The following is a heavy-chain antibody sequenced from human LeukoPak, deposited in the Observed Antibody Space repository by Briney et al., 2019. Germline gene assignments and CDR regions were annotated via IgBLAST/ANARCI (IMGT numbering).Heavy chain of an antibody. Sequence: ASVKVSYKASGYTFTSYGISWVRQAPGQGLEWMGWISAYNGDTNYAQKLQGRVTMTTDTSTSTAYMELRSLRSDDTAVYYCARVAGSYYDSSGYYLDWGQGTLVSVSS. CDR2: ISAYNGDT. D-gene: IGHD3-22*01. CDR3: ARVAGSYYDSSGYYLD. CDR1: GYTFTSYG. V-gene: IGHV1-18*01. J-gene: IGHJ4*02.